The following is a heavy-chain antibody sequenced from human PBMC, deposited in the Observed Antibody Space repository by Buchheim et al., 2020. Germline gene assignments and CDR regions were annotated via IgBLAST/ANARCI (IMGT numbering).Heavy chain of an antibody. J-gene: IGHJ4*02. CDR2: ISSSSSTI. Sequence: EVQLVESGGGLVQPGGSLRLSCAASGFTFSSHSMNWVRQAPGKGLEWVSYISSSSSTIYYADSVKGRFAISIDNAKNSLYLQMNSLRGEDTAVYYCARGRWVGERSDYWGQGTL. CDR1: GFTFSSHS. D-gene: IGHD1-26*01. V-gene: IGHV3-48*04. CDR3: ARGRWVGERSDY.